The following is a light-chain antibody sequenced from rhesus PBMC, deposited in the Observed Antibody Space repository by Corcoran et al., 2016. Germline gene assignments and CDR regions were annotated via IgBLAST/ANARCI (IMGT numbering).Light chain of an antibody. CDR3: QQYKSYPWT. J-gene: IGKJ1*01. CDR2: AAT. Sequence: DIQMTQSPSSLSASVGDTVTITCRASQGISSYLNWFQQKPGKAPKLLINAATTLQSGVPSRFSGSGSGTDFTLPISSLQPEDFATYYCQQYKSYPWTFGQGTKVEIK. V-gene: IGKV1-28*02. CDR1: QGISSY.